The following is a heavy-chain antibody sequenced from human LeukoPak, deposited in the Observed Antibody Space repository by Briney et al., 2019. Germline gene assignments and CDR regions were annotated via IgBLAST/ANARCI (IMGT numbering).Heavy chain of an antibody. CDR2: IGAGGDT. Sequence: PGGSLRLSCAGSGFIFGHYDMHWVRQSTGHGLEWVSAIGAGGDTYHTDSVKGRFTISRENAKNSLYLQMNSLRAEDTAVYYCVREIRENAVGLPATRNYYYGLDVWGLGTTVTVS. V-gene: IGHV3-13*01. CDR3: VREIRENAVGLPATRNYYYGLDV. D-gene: IGHD1-26*01. J-gene: IGHJ6*02. CDR1: GFIFGHYD.